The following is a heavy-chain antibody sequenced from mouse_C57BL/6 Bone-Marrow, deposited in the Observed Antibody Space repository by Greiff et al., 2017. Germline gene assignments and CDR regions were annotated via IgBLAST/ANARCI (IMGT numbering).Heavy chain of an antibody. CDR3: ARHYSKDD. Sequence: QVQLQQPGAELVKPGASVKLSCKASGYTFTSYWMQWVKQRPGQGLEWIGEIDPSDSYTNYNQKFKGKATLTVDTSASTAYMQLSSLTSEDSAVYYCARHYSKDDWGQGTTLTVSS. CDR2: IDPSDSYT. V-gene: IGHV1-50*01. CDR1: GYTFTSYW. D-gene: IGHD2-5*01. J-gene: IGHJ2*01.